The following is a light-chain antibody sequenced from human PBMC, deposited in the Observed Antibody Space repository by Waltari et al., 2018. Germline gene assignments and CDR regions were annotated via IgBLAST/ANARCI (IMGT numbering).Light chain of an antibody. CDR3: ILYMGTGISV. CDR2: STN. CDR1: SGSVSTSNY. V-gene: IGLV8-61*01. Sequence: TVVTQEPSLSVSPGGTVTLTCGLSSGSVSTSNYPSWYQQTPGQAPRPLIYSTNTRPSGVPDRFSGSILGNKAALTITGAQADDESDYYCILYMGTGISVFGSGTKLTVL. J-gene: IGLJ6*01.